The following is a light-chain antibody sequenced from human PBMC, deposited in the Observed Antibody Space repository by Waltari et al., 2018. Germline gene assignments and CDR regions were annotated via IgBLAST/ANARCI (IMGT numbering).Light chain of an antibody. Sequence: DIQMTQSPSSLSASVGDRVTITGRSSRTISTFLQWYQQKPGKAPKLLIYAASSLQSGVPTRFSGSGIGTDFTLTISYLQPEDFATYYCQQSYRTPLTFGGGTKVELK. CDR3: QQSYRTPLT. V-gene: IGKV1-39*01. CDR2: AAS. CDR1: RTISTF. J-gene: IGKJ4*01.